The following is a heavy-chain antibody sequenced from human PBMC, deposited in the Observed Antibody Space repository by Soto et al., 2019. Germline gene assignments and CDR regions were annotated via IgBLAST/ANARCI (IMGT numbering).Heavy chain of an antibody. CDR2: IIPIFGTA. D-gene: IGHD1-7*01. CDR3: ARGPYNWNYYFDY. Sequence: SVKVSCKASGGTFSSYAISWLRQAPGQGLEWMGGIIPIFGTANYAQKFQGRVTITADESTSTAYMELSSLRSEDTAVYYCARGPYNWNYYFDYWGQGTLVTVSS. CDR1: GGTFSSYA. J-gene: IGHJ4*02. V-gene: IGHV1-69*13.